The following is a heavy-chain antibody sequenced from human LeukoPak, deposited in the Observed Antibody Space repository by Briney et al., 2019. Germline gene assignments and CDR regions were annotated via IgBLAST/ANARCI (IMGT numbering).Heavy chain of an antibody. D-gene: IGHD2-2*01. J-gene: IGHJ4*02. CDR3: ASSGVPAAIYDY. CDR1: GGSISSYY. Sequence: PSETLSLACTVSGGSISSYYWSWIRQPAGKGLEWIGRIYTSGSTNYNPSLKSRVTMSVDTSKNQFSLKLSSVTAADTAVYYCASSGVPAAIYDYWGQGTLVTVSS. V-gene: IGHV4-4*07. CDR2: IYTSGST.